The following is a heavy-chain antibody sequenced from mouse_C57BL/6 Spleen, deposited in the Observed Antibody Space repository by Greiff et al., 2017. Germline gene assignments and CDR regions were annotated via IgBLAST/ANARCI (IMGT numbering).Heavy chain of an antibody. J-gene: IGHJ3*01. CDR2: ISSGSSTI. CDR3: ASSYWAY. V-gene: IGHV5-17*01. Sequence: EVKLMESGGGLVKPGGSLKLSCAASGFTFSDYGMHWVRQAPEKGLEWVAYISSGSSTIYYADTVKGRFTISRDNAKNTLFLQMTSLRSEDTAMYYCASSYWAYWGQGTLVTVSA. CDR1: GFTFSDYG. D-gene: IGHD6-5*01.